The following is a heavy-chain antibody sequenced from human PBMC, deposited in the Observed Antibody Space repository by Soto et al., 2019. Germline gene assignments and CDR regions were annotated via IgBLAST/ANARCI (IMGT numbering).Heavy chain of an antibody. CDR3: ARDQAHYDFWSGYLRNWFDP. CDR2: IIPIFGTA. CDR1: GGTFSSYA. V-gene: IGHV1-69*13. J-gene: IGHJ5*02. D-gene: IGHD3-3*01. Sequence: SVKVSCKASGGTFSSYAISWVRQAPGQGLEWMGGIIPIFGTANYAQKFQGRVTITADESTSTAYMELSSLRSEDTAVYYCARDQAHYDFWSGYLRNWFDPWGQGTLVTVSS.